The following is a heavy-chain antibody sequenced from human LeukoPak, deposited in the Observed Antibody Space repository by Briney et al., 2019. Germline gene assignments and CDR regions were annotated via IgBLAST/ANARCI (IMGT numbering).Heavy chain of an antibody. CDR3: ARAAADTNSWYYFDY. CDR1: GDSISSGDHY. D-gene: IGHD2/OR15-2a*01. CDR2: IHYSGST. J-gene: IGHJ4*02. Sequence: SETLSLTCTVSGDSISSGDHYWSWIRQPPGKGLEWIGYIHYSGSTYYNPSVKSRVIISVAMSNNQFSLSLDSLTAADSAVYYCARAAADTNSWYYFDYWGQGTLVTVSS. V-gene: IGHV4-30-4*01.